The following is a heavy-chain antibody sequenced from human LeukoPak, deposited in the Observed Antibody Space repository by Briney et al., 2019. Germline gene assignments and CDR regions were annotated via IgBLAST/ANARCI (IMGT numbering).Heavy chain of an antibody. J-gene: IGHJ5*02. CDR1: GFTFSSYW. CDR3: ARGVGYCSSTSCYWWFDP. CDR2: INSDGSST. D-gene: IGHD2-2*01. Sequence: GGSLGLSCAASGFTFSSYWMHWVRQAPGKGLVWVSRINSDGSSTSYADSVKGRFTISRDNAKNTLYLQMNSLRAEDTAVYYCARGVGYCSSTSCYWWFDPWGQGTLVTVSS. V-gene: IGHV3-74*01.